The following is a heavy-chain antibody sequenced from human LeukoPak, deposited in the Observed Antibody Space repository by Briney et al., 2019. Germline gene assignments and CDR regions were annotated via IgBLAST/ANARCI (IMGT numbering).Heavy chain of an antibody. V-gene: IGHV3-30*02. D-gene: IGHD3-3*01. CDR2: IRYDGSNK. CDR3: AKGYWSGYSFDNWFDP. J-gene: IGHJ5*02. Sequence: GGSLRLSCAASGFTFSSYGMHWVRQGPGKGLEWVAFIRYDGSNKYYADSVKGRFTISRDNSKNTLYLQMNSLRTEDTAVYYCAKGYWSGYSFDNWFDPWGQGTLVTASS. CDR1: GFTFSSYG.